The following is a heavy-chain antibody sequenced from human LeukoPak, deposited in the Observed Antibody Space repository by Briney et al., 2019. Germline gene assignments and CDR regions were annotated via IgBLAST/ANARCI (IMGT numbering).Heavy chain of an antibody. V-gene: IGHV4-39*01. Sequence: SETLSLTCIVSGGSISSSNYYWDWIRQRPGQGLEWIGSMSHSERTYYNPSLKSRLTIFVDTSKNQFSLKLSSVTAADTAVYYCARCSGSYYNHWFDPWGQGTLVTVSS. J-gene: IGHJ5*02. CDR2: MSHSERT. CDR1: GGSISSSNYY. D-gene: IGHD3-10*02. CDR3: ARCSGSYYNHWFDP.